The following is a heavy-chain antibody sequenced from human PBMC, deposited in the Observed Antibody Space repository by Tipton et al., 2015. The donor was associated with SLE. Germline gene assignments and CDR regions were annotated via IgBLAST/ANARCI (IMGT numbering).Heavy chain of an antibody. D-gene: IGHD6-19*01. CDR1: GGSFSGYY. J-gene: IGHJ3*02. CDR3: ARGIAVAAPAFDI. CDR2: INHSG. V-gene: IGHV4-34*01. Sequence: TLSLTCAVYGGSFSGYYWGWIRQPPGKGLEWIGEINHSGSTISVDTSKNRFSLKLSSVTAADTAVYYCARGIAVAAPAFDIWGQGTMVTVSS.